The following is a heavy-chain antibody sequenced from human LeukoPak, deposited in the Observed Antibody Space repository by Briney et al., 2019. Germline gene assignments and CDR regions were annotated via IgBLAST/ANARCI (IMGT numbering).Heavy chain of an antibody. CDR2: INHSGST. Sequence: PSETLSLTCAVHGGSFSGYYWSWIRQPPGKGLEWVGEINHSGSTNYNPSLKSRVTISVDTSKNQFSLKLSSVTAADTAVYYCARGEDGGSGWVPLDYWGQGTLVTVSS. J-gene: IGHJ4*02. CDR1: GGSFSGYY. V-gene: IGHV4-34*01. CDR3: ARGEDGGSGWVPLDY. D-gene: IGHD6-19*01.